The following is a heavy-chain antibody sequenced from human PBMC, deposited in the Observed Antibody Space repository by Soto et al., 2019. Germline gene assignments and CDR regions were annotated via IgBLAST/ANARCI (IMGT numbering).Heavy chain of an antibody. J-gene: IGHJ3*02. D-gene: IGHD5-12*01. CDR2: SCYRGST. CDR3: AREGGDGYNSNAFDI. Sequence: PSETRSRTGTVAGGSISSGDYYWGWIRQPPGKGLEWLGYSCYRGSTYYNPSLKSRVTISVDTSKNPFSLTLSSVTAADTAVYYCAREGGDGYNSNAFDIWGQGTMVTV. V-gene: IGHV4-30-4*01. CDR1: GGSISSGDYY.